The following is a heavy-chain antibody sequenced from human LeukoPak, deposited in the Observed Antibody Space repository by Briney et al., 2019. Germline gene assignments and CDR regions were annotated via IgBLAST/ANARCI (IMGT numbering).Heavy chain of an antibody. V-gene: IGHV3-7*05. D-gene: IGHD4/OR15-4a*01. Sequence: PGGSLRLSCAASGLTLSRHWMSWVRQAPGKGLEWVANIKEEGSEKNYADSVKGRFTISRDNAKNSLYLQMNSLRTEDTAVYYCGRVLEGAFDYWGQGSLVTVSS. CDR1: GLTLSRHW. CDR3: GRVLEGAFDY. J-gene: IGHJ4*02. CDR2: IKEEGSEK.